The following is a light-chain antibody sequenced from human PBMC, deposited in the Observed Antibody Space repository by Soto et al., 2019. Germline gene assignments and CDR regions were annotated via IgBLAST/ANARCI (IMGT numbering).Light chain of an antibody. V-gene: IGLV1-47*01. CDR3: AAWDDSLSGPWV. J-gene: IGLJ3*02. CDR1: SSNIGSNY. Sequence: QSVLTQPPSASGTPGQRVTISCSESSSNIGSNYVYWYQQLPGTAPKLLIYRNNQRPSGVPDRFSGSKSGTSASLAISGLRSEDEADYYCAAWDDSLSGPWVFGGGTQLTVL. CDR2: RNN.